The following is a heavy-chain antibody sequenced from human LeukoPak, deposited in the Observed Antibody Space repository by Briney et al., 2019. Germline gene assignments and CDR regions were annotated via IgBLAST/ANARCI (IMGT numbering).Heavy chain of an antibody. V-gene: IGHV4-38-2*02. D-gene: IGHD3-22*01. J-gene: IGHJ4*02. CDR3: ARDPHYYDSSGTDY. CDR1: GYSISSGYY. CDR2: IYHSGST. Sequence: SETLSLTCTVSGYSISSGYYWGWIRQPPGKGLEWIGSIYHSGSTYYNPSLKSRVTISVDTSKNQFSLKLSSVTAADTAVYYCARDPHYYDSSGTDYWGQGTLVTVSS.